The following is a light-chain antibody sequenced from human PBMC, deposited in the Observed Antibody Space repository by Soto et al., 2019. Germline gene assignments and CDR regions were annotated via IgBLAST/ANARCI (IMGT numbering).Light chain of an antibody. CDR3: QQSNNWPYT. CDR1: QSVSDN. J-gene: IGKJ2*01. V-gene: IGKV3-15*01. CDR2: GAS. Sequence: EIVMTQSPATLSVSPGERVTLSCRASQSVSDNLAWYQQKPGQAPRLLIYGASPRATTIPARFSGSGSGTEFTLTISSLQSEDFAVYYCQQSNNWPYTFGQGTKLDIK.